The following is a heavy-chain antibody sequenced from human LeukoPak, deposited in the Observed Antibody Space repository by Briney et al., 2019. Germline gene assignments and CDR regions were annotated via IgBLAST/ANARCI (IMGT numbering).Heavy chain of an antibody. CDR2: IYHSGST. CDR1: GYSISSGYY. Sequence: PSETLSLTCAVSGYSISSGYYWGWIRQPPGKGLDWIGSIYHSGSTYYNPSLKSRVSISVDTSKNQFSLKLCSVTAADTAVYYCARHWYSSSWYLDYWGQGTLVTVSS. CDR3: ARHWYSSSWYLDY. D-gene: IGHD6-13*01. J-gene: IGHJ4*02. V-gene: IGHV4-38-2*01.